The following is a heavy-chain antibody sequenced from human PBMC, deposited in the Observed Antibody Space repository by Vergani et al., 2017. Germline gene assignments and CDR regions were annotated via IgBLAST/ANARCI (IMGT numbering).Heavy chain of an antibody. CDR3: AKGHYYDSSGSYFQH. Sequence: QVQLVESGGGVVQPGGSLRLSCAASGFTFSSYGMHWVRQAPGKGLEWVAFIRYDGSNKYYADSVKGRFTISRDNSKNTLYLKMNSLRAEDTAVYYCAKGHYYDSSGSYFQHWGQGTLVTVSS. V-gene: IGHV3-30*02. D-gene: IGHD3-22*01. J-gene: IGHJ1*01. CDR2: IRYDGSNK. CDR1: GFTFSSYG.